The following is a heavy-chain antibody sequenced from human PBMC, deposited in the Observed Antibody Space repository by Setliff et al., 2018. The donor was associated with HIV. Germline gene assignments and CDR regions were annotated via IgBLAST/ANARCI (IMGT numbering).Heavy chain of an antibody. D-gene: IGHD3-22*01. CDR2: IYHSGST. J-gene: IGHJ4*02. V-gene: IGHV4-38-2*02. CDR3: AGSGGYYDSSGKMRDY. CDR1: GYSISSGYY. Sequence: SETLSLTCTVSGYSISSGYYWGWIRQPPGEGLEWIGSIYHSGSTYYNPSLKSRVTISVDTSKNQFSLKLSSVTAADTAVYYCAGSGGYYDSSGKMRDYWGQGTLVTVSS.